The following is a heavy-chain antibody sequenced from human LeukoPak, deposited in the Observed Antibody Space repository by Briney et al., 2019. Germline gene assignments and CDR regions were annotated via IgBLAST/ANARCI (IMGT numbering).Heavy chain of an antibody. Sequence: SETLSLTCAVSGGSISSSNWWSWVRQPPGKGLEWIGEIYHSGSTNYNPSLKSRVTISVDKSKNQFSLKLSSVTAADTAVYYCAKLDIVATTIDYWGQGTLVTVSS. CDR3: AKLDIVATTIDY. D-gene: IGHD5-12*01. J-gene: IGHJ4*02. CDR2: IYHSGST. CDR1: GGSISSSNW. V-gene: IGHV4-4*02.